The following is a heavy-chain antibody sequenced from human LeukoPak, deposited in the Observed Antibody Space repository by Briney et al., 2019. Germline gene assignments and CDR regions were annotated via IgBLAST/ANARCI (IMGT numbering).Heavy chain of an antibody. CDR3: ARGQYHLLYWYFDL. J-gene: IGHJ2*01. D-gene: IGHD2-2*01. CDR1: GGSISSGGYY. V-gene: IGHV4-31*03. Sequence: SQTLSLTCTVSGGSISSGGYYWSWIRQHPGKGLEWIGYIYYSGSTYYNPSLKSRVTISVDTSENQFSLKLSSVTAADTAVYYCARGQYHLLYWYFDLWGRGTLVTVSS. CDR2: IYYSGST.